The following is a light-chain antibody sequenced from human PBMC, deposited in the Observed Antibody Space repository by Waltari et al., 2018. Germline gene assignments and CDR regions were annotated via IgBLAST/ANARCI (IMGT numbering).Light chain of an antibody. Sequence: DIVMTQSPDSLAVSLGERATINCKSSQSVLYSSNNKNYLAWYQQKPGQPPKLLIYWASTRKSGVPDRFSGSGSGTDFTLTISSLQAEDVAVYYCQQYDSTPPYTFGQGTKLEIK. CDR1: QSVLYSSNNKNY. CDR3: QQYDSTPPYT. V-gene: IGKV4-1*01. J-gene: IGKJ2*01. CDR2: WAS.